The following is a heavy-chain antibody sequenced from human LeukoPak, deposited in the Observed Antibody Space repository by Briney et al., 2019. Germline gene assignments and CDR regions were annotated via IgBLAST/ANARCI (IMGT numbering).Heavy chain of an antibody. CDR1: GGSISSYY. V-gene: IGHV4-59*01. CDR3: ARVHSGYESGANWFDP. J-gene: IGHJ5*02. D-gene: IGHD5-12*01. Sequence: PSETLSLTCTVSGGSISSYYWSWIRQPPGKGLEWIGYIYYSGSTNYNPSLKSRLTISVDTSKNQFSLKLSSVTAADTAVYYCARVHSGYESGANWFDPWGQGTLVTVSS. CDR2: IYYSGST.